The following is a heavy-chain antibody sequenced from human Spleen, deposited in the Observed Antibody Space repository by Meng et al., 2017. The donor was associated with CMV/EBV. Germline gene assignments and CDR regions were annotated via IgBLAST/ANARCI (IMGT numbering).Heavy chain of an antibody. CDR2: IYSGGST. CDR1: GFTVSSNC. D-gene: IGHD1-26*01. Sequence: GESLKISCAASGFTVSSNCMSWVRQAPGKGLEWVSVIYSGGSTYYADSVKGRFTISRDNSKNTLYLQMNSLRAEDTAVYYCARGNSGSYVGYYGMDVWGQGTTVTVSS. V-gene: IGHV3-53*01. J-gene: IGHJ6*02. CDR3: ARGNSGSYVGYYGMDV.